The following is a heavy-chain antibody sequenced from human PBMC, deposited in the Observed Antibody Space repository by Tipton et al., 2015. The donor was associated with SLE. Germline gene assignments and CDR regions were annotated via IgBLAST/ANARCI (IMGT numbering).Heavy chain of an antibody. CDR3: ASELVYYYGMDV. D-gene: IGHD6-13*01. J-gene: IGHJ6*02. V-gene: IGHV3-23*03. Sequence: SLRLSCVASGFTFNSYGASWVRQAPGKGLEWVSVIYSGGSTYYADSVKGRFTISRDNSKNTLYLQMNSLRAEDTAVYYCASELVYYYGMDVWGQGTTVTVSS. CDR1: GFTFNSYG. CDR2: IYSGGST.